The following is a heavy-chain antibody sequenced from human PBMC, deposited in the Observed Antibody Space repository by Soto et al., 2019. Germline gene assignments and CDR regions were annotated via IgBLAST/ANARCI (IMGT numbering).Heavy chain of an antibody. D-gene: IGHD3-16*01. CDR1: RFTFSVYW. V-gene: IGHV3-7*01. CDR2: IRHDGSEK. J-gene: IGHJ3*01. Sequence: EVQLVESGGGLVQPGGSLRLSCTASRFTFSVYWMSWVRQAPGKGLEWVANIRHDGSEKFYVDSVKGRFTVSRDKAKNSLYLQMNSLRAEDTAVYYCAIDTLSAFDVWCQGTMVTVSS. CDR3: AIDTLSAFDV.